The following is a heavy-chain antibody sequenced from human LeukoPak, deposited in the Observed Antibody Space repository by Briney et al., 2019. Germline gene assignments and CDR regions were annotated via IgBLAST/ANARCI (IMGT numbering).Heavy chain of an antibody. CDR2: ISYDGSNK. CDR1: GFTFSSYA. Sequence: PGGSLRLSCAASGFTFSSYAMSWVRQAPGKGLEWVAVISYDGSNKYYADSVKGRFTISRDNSKNTLYLQMNSLRAEDTAVYYCARGGCSGGSCYPDLWGQGTLVTVSS. CDR3: ARGGCSGGSCYPDL. V-gene: IGHV3-30*04. J-gene: IGHJ4*02. D-gene: IGHD2-15*01.